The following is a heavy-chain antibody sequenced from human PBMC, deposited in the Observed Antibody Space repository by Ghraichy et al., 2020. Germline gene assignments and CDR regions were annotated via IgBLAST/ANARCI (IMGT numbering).Heavy chain of an antibody. CDR1: GFNFNTHA. J-gene: IGHJ4*01. V-gene: IGHV3-23*01. Sequence: GGSLRLSCATSGFNFNTHAMTWVRQAPGKGLECVAAVRATSGITYYAESVKGRFTVIRDSSKTTLSLQMNNLGPEDTAIYYCVKFSGQQLPNYHFGYWGQGTRVTVSS. CDR2: VRATSGIT. D-gene: IGHD3-10*01. CDR3: VKFSGQQLPNYHFGY.